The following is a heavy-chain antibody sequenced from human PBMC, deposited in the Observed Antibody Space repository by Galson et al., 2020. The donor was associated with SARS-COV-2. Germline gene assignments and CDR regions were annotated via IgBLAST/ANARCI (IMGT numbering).Heavy chain of an antibody. J-gene: IGHJ5*02. CDR2: IWYDGSNK. CDR1: GFTFSRYG. Sequence: GGSLRLSCAAPGFTFSRYGMHWVRQAPGKGLEWVAVIWYDGSNKYYADSVKGRFTISRDNSKNTLYLQMNSLRAEDTAVYYCAREVITPYNWFDPWGQGTLVTVSS. CDR3: AREVITPYNWFDP. D-gene: IGHD3-22*01. V-gene: IGHV3-33*01.